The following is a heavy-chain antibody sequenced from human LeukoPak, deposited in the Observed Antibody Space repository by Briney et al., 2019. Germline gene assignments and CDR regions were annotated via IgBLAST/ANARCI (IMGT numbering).Heavy chain of an antibody. CDR3: AKEYTGTFSPFPSYFDN. Sequence: GGSLRLSCAASGFTFSSYAMSWVRQAPGKGLEWVSDINGSGGTTYYADSVKGRFTISRDNSKNTLFLQMNSLRAEDTAIYYCAKEYTGTFSPFPSYFDNWGQGTLVTVSS. J-gene: IGHJ4*02. V-gene: IGHV3-23*01. CDR2: INGSGGTT. CDR1: GFTFSSYA. D-gene: IGHD1-26*01.